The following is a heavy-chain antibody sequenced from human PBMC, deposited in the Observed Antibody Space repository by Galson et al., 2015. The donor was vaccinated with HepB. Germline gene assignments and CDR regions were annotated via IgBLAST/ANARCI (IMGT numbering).Heavy chain of an antibody. D-gene: IGHD3-3*01. Sequence: QSGAEVKKPGESLKISCKGSGYSFTSYWIGWVRQMPGKGLEWMGIIYPGDSDTRYSPSFQGQVTISADKSISTAYLQWSSLKASDTAMYYCARREVYYDFWSGYYIGNFDYWGQGTLVTVSS. CDR2: IYPGDSDT. CDR1: GYSFTSYW. CDR3: ARREVYYDFWSGYYIGNFDY. J-gene: IGHJ4*02. V-gene: IGHV5-51*01.